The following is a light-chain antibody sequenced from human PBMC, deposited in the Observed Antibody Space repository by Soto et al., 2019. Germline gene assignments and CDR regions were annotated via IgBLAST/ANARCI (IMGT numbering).Light chain of an antibody. V-gene: IGLV2-14*01. CDR2: DVN. Sequence: QSALTQPASVSGSPGQSITISCTGTSSDIDVYNSVAWFQQYPGKAPKLIIFDVNIRPSGVSDRFSGSKSGNTASLTIIWLQAEDEADYYCSSYTSSGSYVFGGGTKVTV. J-gene: IGLJ1*01. CDR3: SSYTSSGSYV. CDR1: SSDIDVYNS.